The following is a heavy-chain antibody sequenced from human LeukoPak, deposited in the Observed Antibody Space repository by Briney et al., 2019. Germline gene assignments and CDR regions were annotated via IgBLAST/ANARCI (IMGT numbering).Heavy chain of an antibody. D-gene: IGHD6-13*01. CDR1: GYTLTELS. Sequence: ASVKVSCKVSGYTLTELSMHWVRQAPGKGLEWMGGFDPEDGETIYAQKFQGRVTMTEDTSTDTAYMELRSLRSDDTAVYYCARVYTGTGTDSDAFDIWGQGTMVTVSS. CDR3: ARVYTGTGTDSDAFDI. J-gene: IGHJ3*02. CDR2: FDPEDGET. V-gene: IGHV1-24*01.